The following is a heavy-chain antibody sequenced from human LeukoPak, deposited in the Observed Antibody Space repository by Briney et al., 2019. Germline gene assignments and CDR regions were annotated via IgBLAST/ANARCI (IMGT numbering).Heavy chain of an antibody. J-gene: IGHJ3*02. Sequence: GGSLRLSCAASGFTFSSYAMSWVRQAPGKGLEWVSAISGSGGSTYYADSVKGRFTISRDNSKNTLYLQMNSLRAEDTAVYYCAKGQYSSGYPLAAFDIWGQGTMVTVSS. D-gene: IGHD3-22*01. CDR2: ISGSGGST. CDR3: AKGQYSSGYPLAAFDI. CDR1: GFTFSSYA. V-gene: IGHV3-23*01.